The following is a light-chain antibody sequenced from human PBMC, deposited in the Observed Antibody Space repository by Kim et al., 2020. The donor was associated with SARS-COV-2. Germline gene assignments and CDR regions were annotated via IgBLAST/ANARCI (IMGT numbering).Light chain of an antibody. CDR3: QQRDNWPPELS. Sequence: ENVLTQSPATLSLSPGQRATLSCRASQSVSTYLAWYQQKPGQAPRLLIYDASNRAPGVPARFSGSASGTDFTLTISSLEPEDFAVYYCQQRDNWPPELSFGGGTKVDIK. V-gene: IGKV3-11*01. CDR2: DAS. J-gene: IGKJ4*01. CDR1: QSVSTY.